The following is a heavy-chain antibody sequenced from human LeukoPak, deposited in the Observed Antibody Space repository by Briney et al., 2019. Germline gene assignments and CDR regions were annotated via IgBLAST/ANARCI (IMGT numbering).Heavy chain of an antibody. CDR2: ITSSGSTI. CDR3: ARDWSGPGYYYGMDV. CDR1: RFTFSSYD. Sequence: GGSLRLSCAASRFTFSSYDMNWVRQAPGKGLEWVSYITSSGSTIYYADSVKGRFTISRDNAKSSLYLQMNSLRAEDTAVYYCARDWSGPGYYYGMDVWGQGTTVTVSS. J-gene: IGHJ6*02. D-gene: IGHD3-3*01. V-gene: IGHV3-48*03.